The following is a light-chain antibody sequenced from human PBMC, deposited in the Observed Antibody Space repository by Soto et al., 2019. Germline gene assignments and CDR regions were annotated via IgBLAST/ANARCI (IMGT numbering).Light chain of an antibody. Sequence: EIVLTQSPDTLSLSPGERVTFSCRASQSIGSSNLAWYQQKPGQAPRLLIYDASNRATGIPARFSGSGSGTDFTLTISSLEPEDFAVYYCQQRSNWPLITFGQGTRLEIK. J-gene: IGKJ5*01. CDR2: DAS. CDR1: QSIGSSN. V-gene: IGKV3-11*01. CDR3: QQRSNWPLIT.